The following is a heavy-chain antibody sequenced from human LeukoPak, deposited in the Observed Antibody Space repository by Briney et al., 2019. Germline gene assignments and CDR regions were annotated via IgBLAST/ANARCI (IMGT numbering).Heavy chain of an antibody. D-gene: IGHD1-26*01. Sequence: GGSLRLSCAASGFIFSSYAMSWVRQAPGRGLEWVGRTRNRANSYTAEYAASVKGRFTISRDDSKNSLYLQMNSLKTEDTAVYYCARVKVEWELLQIAFDIWGQGTMVTVSS. J-gene: IGHJ3*02. CDR2: TRNRANSYTA. CDR3: ARVKVEWELLQIAFDI. V-gene: IGHV3-72*01. CDR1: GFIFSSYA.